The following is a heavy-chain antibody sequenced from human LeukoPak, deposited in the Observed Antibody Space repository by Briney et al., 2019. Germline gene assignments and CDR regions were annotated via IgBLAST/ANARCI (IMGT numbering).Heavy chain of an antibody. CDR3: ARVTYGSGTYGAFDY. J-gene: IGHJ4*02. Sequence: PGGSLRLSCAASGFSFSSYAMSWVRQAPGKGLEWVSSISTSSSYIYYADSVKGRFTISRDNSKNTLYLQMNSLRAEGTAVYYCARVTYGSGTYGAFDYWGQGTLVTVSS. CDR2: ISTSSSYI. D-gene: IGHD3-10*01. CDR1: GFSFSSYA. V-gene: IGHV3-23*01.